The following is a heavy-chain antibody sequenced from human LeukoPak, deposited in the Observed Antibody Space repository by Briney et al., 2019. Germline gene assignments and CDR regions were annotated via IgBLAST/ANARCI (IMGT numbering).Heavy chain of an antibody. D-gene: IGHD4/OR15-4a*01. J-gene: IGHJ4*02. Sequence: GASVKVSCKASGYTFTAYQMHWVRQAPGQGLEYMGWINPNTGGTNYAQKFQGRVTMTRDTSISTAYVELTRLESDDTAVYYCARGASLLDWGQGTLVTVSS. CDR2: INPNTGGT. CDR1: GYTFTAYQ. CDR3: ARGASLLD. V-gene: IGHV1-2*02.